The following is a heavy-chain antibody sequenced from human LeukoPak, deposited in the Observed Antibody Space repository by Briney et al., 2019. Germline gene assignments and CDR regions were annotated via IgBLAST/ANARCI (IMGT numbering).Heavy chain of an antibody. CDR2: IAVGSGNT. Sequence: ASVKVSCKASGFTLTSSAMQWVRQARGQRLEWIGWIAVGSGNTHYAQKFQGRVTIFRDMSTSTAYMELSSLRFEDTAVYYCAADPLYYDSSGYHYDDAFDIWGQGTEVTVPS. D-gene: IGHD3-22*01. CDR3: AADPLYYDSSGYHYDDAFDI. J-gene: IGHJ3*02. CDR1: GFTLTSSA. V-gene: IGHV1-58*02.